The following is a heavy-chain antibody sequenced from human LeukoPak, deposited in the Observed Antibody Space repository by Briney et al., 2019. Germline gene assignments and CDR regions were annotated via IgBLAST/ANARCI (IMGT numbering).Heavy chain of an antibody. D-gene: IGHD5-12*01. V-gene: IGHV3-13*01. CDR2: IDIAGDT. CDR3: ARGGYDFGSYFDY. J-gene: IGHJ4*02. CDR1: GFTFSGYD. Sequence: PGGSLRLSCAASGFTFSGYDMHWVRQPPGKGLEWVSTIDIAGDTYYPDSVKGRFTISRDNSKNTLYLQMNSLRAEDTAVYYCARGGYDFGSYFDYWGQGALVTVSS.